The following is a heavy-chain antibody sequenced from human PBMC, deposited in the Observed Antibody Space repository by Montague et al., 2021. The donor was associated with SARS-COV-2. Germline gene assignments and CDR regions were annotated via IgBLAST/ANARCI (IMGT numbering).Heavy chain of an antibody. CDR1: GYSISSGYF. J-gene: IGHJ5*01. CDR2: IYHGGFT. V-gene: IGHV4-38-2*02. D-gene: IGHD2-21*01. Sequence: SETLSLTCSVSGYSISSGYFWGWIRQPPGKGLEWIGAIYHGGFTHYNPSLKSRLTMSLDTSKNQFSLRLSSVTAADTAIYYCARAYCGGDCNYLYIWFDSRGQGALVTVSS. CDR3: ARAYCGGDCNYLYIWFDS.